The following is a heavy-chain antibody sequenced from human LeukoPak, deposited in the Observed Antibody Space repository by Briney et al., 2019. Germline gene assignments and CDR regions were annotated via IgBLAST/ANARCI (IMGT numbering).Heavy chain of an antibody. J-gene: IGHJ4*02. D-gene: IGHD1-26*01. Sequence: PGGSLRLSCAASGITFSSYAMSWVRQAPGKGLEWVSAISGSGGSTYYADSVKGRFTISRDNSKNTLYLQMNSLRAEDTAVYYCAKLSGIVGALFPFDYWGQGTLVTVSS. CDR3: AKLSGIVGALFPFDY. CDR1: GITFSSYA. CDR2: ISGSGGST. V-gene: IGHV3-23*01.